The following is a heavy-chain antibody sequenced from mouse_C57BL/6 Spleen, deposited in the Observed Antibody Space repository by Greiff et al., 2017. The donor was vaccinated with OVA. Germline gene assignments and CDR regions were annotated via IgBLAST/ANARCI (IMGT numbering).Heavy chain of an antibody. D-gene: IGHD2-14*01. Sequence: QVQLQQSGPELVKPGASVKLSCKASGYTFTSYDINWVKQRPGQGLEWIGWIYHRDGSTKYNEQFKGKATVTVDTAASTVYRELHSLTSEDTAVYICARQRGYEQDCDYGGQDTTLTVSS. CDR3: ARQRGYEQDCDY. CDR2: IYHRDGST. J-gene: IGHJ2*01. CDR1: GYTFTSYD. V-gene: IGHV1-85*01.